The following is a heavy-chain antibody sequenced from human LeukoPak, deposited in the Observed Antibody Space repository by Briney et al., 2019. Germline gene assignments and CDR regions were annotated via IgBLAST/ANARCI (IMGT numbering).Heavy chain of an antibody. V-gene: IGHV4-38-2*01. CDR2: IFHSGNT. CDR1: GYSISSGYY. Sequence: SETLSLTCAVSGYSISSGYYWGWFRQPTGKGLEWIGCIFHSGNTYYNPSLKSRVSISVDTSKNQFSLKLTSVTAADSAVYYCARQGGSSSPYYYYYMDVWGKGTTVTVSS. CDR3: ARQGGSSSPYYYYYMDV. D-gene: IGHD6-13*01. J-gene: IGHJ6*03.